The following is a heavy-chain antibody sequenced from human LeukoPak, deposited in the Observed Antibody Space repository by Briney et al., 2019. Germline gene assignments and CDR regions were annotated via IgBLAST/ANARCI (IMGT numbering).Heavy chain of an antibody. V-gene: IGHV1-8*02. Sequence: GASVKVSCKASGYTFTSYYMHWVRQAPGQGLEWMGWMNPNSGNTGYAQKFQGRVTMTRNTSISTAYMELSSLRSKDTAVYYCARGFYDYGDYGGNWFDPWGQGTLVTVSS. D-gene: IGHD4-17*01. CDR3: ARGFYDYGDYGGNWFDP. CDR2: MNPNSGNT. J-gene: IGHJ5*02. CDR1: GYTFTSYY.